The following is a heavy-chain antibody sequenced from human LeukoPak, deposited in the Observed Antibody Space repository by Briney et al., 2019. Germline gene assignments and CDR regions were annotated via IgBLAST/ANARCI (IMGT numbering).Heavy chain of an antibody. Sequence: ASVKVSCKASGGTFSSYAISWVRQAPGQGLEWMGGIIPIFGTANYAQKFQGRVTITADESTSTAYMELSSLRSEDTAVYYCAGSWYVVVPVSYYYMDVWGKGTTVTVSS. J-gene: IGHJ6*03. CDR1: GGTFSSYA. V-gene: IGHV1-69*13. D-gene: IGHD2-2*01. CDR2: IIPIFGTA. CDR3: AGSWYVVVPVSYYYMDV.